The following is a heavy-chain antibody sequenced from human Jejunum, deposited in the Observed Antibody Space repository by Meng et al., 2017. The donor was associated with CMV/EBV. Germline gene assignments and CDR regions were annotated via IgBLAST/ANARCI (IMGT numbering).Heavy chain of an antibody. J-gene: IGHJ4*02. Sequence: QLHLQESGPELVKPSGTLSLPGTVSGYSISSSNYYWGWIRQSPGKGLEWIGSIYYTGSTYYNPSLKSRLTISIDTSKNQFSLKLSSVTAADTAIYYCARGLSTSSSGYWGQGTLVTVSS. D-gene: IGHD6-6*01. V-gene: IGHV4-39*07. CDR1: GYSISSSNYY. CDR3: ARGLSTSSSGY. CDR2: IYYTGST.